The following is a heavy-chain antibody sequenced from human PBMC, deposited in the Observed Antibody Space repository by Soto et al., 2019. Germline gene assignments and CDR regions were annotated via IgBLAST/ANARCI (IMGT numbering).Heavy chain of an antibody. V-gene: IGHV4-34*01. J-gene: IGHJ6*02. CDR1: GGYFSGYY. Sequence: SETLSLTCAVDGGYFSGYYWSWIRQPPGKGLEWIGEINHSGSTNYNPSLKSRVTISVDTSKNQFSLKLSSVTAADTAVYYCARGYYDFWSGPGGYYYYYYGMDVWGQGTTVTVS. D-gene: IGHD3-3*01. CDR3: ARGYYDFWSGPGGYYYYYYGMDV. CDR2: INHSGST.